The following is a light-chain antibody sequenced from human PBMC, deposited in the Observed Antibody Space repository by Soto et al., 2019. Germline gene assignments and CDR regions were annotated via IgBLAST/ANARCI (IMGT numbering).Light chain of an antibody. CDR3: QQYASSPRT. V-gene: IGKV3-20*01. CDR1: QSVRNNY. CDR2: DAS. Sequence: NVLTQSPGTLSLSPGERATLSCRASQSVRNNYIAWYQQKSGQAPRLLIHDASSRATGIPDRFSGSGSGTYFTLTISRVEPEDFAVYYCQQYASSPRTFGQGTRLEIK. J-gene: IGKJ1*01.